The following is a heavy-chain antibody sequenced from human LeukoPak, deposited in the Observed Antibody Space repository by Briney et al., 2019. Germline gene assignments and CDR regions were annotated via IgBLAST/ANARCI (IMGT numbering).Heavy chain of an antibody. CDR2: IYTSGST. J-gene: IGHJ4*02. CDR3: ARSSSSSWWDFDY. Sequence: PSETLSLTCTVSGGSLSSYYWSWIRQPAGKGLEWIGRIYTSGSTNYNPSLKSRVTMSVDTSKNQFSLKLSSVTAADTAVYYCARSSSSSWWDFDYWGQGTLVTVSS. V-gene: IGHV4-4*07. CDR1: GGSLSSYY. D-gene: IGHD6-13*01.